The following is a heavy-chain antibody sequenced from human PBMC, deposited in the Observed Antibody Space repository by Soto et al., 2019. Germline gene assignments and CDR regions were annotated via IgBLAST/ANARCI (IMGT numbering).Heavy chain of an antibody. CDR3: AAAPKVDRSGYYRNYYYYGMDV. CDR2: IVVGSGNT. V-gene: IGHV1-58*01. CDR1: GFTFTSSA. Sequence: GASVKVSCKASGFTFTSSAVQWVRQARGQRLEWIGWIVVGSGNTNYAQKFQERVTITRDMSTSTAYMELSSLRSEDTAVYYCAAAPKVDRSGYYRNYYYYGMDVWGQGTTVTVSS. J-gene: IGHJ6*02. D-gene: IGHD3-22*01.